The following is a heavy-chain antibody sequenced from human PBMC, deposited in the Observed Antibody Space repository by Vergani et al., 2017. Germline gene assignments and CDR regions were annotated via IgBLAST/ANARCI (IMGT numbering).Heavy chain of an antibody. V-gene: IGHV3-11*06. CDR2: ISSSSSYT. D-gene: IGHD6-13*01. J-gene: IGHJ5*02. CDR1: GFTFSDYY. CDR3: AREKGSSSWYREPWFDP. Sequence: QVQLLESGGGLVKPGGSLRLSCAASGFTFSDYYMSWIRQAPGKGLEWVSYISSSSSYTNYADSVKGRFTISRDNAKNSLYLQMNSLRAEDTAVYYCAREKGSSSWYREPWFDPWGQGTLVTVSS.